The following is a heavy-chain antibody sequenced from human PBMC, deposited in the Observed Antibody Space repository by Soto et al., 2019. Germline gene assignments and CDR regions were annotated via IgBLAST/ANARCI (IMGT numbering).Heavy chain of an antibody. CDR3: ARTLTWPASITAAPHGMDV. CDR1: GFSSENYW. Sequence: GPMRLYCPASGFSSENYWLNRVRKAPGKGLQWVANIKHDGSEKYFVDSVKGRFTISRDNAKNSVYLQMNSLRAEDTAVYYCARTLTWPASITAAPHGMDVWGQGTTVTVSS. J-gene: IGHJ6*02. D-gene: IGHD6-13*01. CDR2: IKHDGSEK. V-gene: IGHV3-7*04.